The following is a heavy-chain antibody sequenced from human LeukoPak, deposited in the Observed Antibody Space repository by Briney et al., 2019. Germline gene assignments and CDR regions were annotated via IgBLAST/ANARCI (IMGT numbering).Heavy chain of an antibody. V-gene: IGHV1-69*04. D-gene: IGHD3-22*01. Sequence: GGSLRLSCAASGFTFSSYAMSWVRQAPGQGLEWMGRIIPILGIANYAQKFQGGVTITADKSTSTAYMELSSLRSEDTAVYYCAREGPYYYDSSGYYYRAGPNDHWGQGTLVTVSS. CDR3: AREGPYYYDSSGYYYRAGPNDH. J-gene: IGHJ4*02. CDR2: IIPILGIA. CDR1: GFTFSSYA.